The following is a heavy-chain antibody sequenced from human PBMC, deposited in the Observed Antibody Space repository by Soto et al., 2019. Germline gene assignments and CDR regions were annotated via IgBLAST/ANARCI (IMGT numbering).Heavy chain of an antibody. J-gene: IGHJ6*02. CDR1: ALSLSKAEVG. CDR2: IFSNDEK. D-gene: IGHD4-17*01. Sequence: VTLKESGPVLVKPTETLTLTCTVSALSLSKAEVGVSWIRQPPGKALEWLAHIFSNDEKSYTTSLKSRLAISRDTSKSQVVLTMTNMDPVDTATYYCARVYGDYKGYYYYGVDVWGQGTTVTVSS. CDR3: ARVYGDYKGYYYYGVDV. V-gene: IGHV2-26*01.